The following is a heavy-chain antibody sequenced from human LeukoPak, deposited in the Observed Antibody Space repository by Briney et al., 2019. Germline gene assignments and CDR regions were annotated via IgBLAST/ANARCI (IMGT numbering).Heavy chain of an antibody. CDR1: GGSISSSSYY. J-gene: IGHJ4*02. D-gene: IGHD3-10*01. CDR2: IYYSGST. Sequence: SETLSLTCTVSGGSISSSSYYWGWIRQPPGKGLEWTGSIYYSGSTYYNPSLKSRVTISVDTSKNQFSLKLSSVTAADTAVYYCARQDYYGSGAFDYWGQGTLVTVSS. CDR3: ARQDYYGSGAFDY. V-gene: IGHV4-39*01.